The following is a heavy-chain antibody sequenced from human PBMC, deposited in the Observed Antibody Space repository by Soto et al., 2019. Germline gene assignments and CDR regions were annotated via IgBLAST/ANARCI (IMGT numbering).Heavy chain of an antibody. D-gene: IGHD2-21*01. Sequence: QSPTLSLTCAISGDSVSTNSAAWNWIRQSPSRGLEWLGRTYYRSKWYNDYALSVKSRITINPDTSENQFSLQLNSVTPEDTAVYYCARGLSRLDAFDIWAQGTMVTVSS. V-gene: IGHV6-1*01. CDR2: TYYRSKWYN. CDR3: ARGLSRLDAFDI. CDR1: GDSVSTNSAA. J-gene: IGHJ3*02.